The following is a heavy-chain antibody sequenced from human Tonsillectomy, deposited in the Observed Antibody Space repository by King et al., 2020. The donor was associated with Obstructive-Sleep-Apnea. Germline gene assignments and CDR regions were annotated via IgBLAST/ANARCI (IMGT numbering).Heavy chain of an antibody. CDR2: INGDGSST. V-gene: IGHV3-74*01. D-gene: IGHD5-12*01. CDR3: VREGLRFEPNDDYYYGMDV. Sequence: VQLVESGGGLVQPGGSLRLSCAASGFTFSFYYMHWVRQAPGKGLVWVSRINGDGSSTSYADSVKGRFTISRDNAKNTLSLQMHSLRAEDTAVYYCVREGLRFEPNDDYYYGMDVWGQGTTVTVSS. CDR1: GFTFSFYY. J-gene: IGHJ6*02.